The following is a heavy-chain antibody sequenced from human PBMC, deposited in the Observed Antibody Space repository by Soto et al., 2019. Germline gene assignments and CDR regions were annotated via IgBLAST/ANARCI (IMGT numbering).Heavy chain of an antibody. D-gene: IGHD6-19*01. V-gene: IGHV4-59*08. CDR1: GGSISSYY. CDR2: IYYSGST. J-gene: IGHJ5*02. CDR3: ARLQQWLSNWFDP. Sequence: SETLSLTCTVSGGSISSYYWSWIRQPPGKGLEWIGYIYYSGSTNYNPSLKSRVTISVDTSKNQFSLKLSSVTAADTAVYYCARLQQWLSNWFDPWGQGTLVTVSS.